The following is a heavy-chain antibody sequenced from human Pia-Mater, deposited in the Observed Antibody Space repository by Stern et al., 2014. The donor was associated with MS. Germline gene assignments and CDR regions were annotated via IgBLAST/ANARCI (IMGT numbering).Heavy chain of an antibody. CDR3: ARTDIFLLDY. D-gene: IGHD2-21*01. CDR2: ISYTGSS. V-gene: IGHV4-30-4*01. J-gene: IGHJ4*02. Sequence: VQLVESGPGLVRPSQTLSLTCTVSGGSLSSDDHYWSWVRQPPGKGREWIGYISYTGSSYFRPSLKSRATMSVDTSKNQFSLKLKSVTSADTAVYFCARTDIFLLDYWGQGALVTVSS. CDR1: GGSLSSDDHY.